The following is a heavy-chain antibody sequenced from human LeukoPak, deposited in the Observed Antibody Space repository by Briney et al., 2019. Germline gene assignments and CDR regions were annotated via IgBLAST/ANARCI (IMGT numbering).Heavy chain of an antibody. CDR3: ERDLSSSGYPIEASDY. CDR1: GYTFTSYY. D-gene: IGHD3-22*01. J-gene: IGHJ4*02. Sequence: ASVKVSCKASGYTFTSYYMHWVRQAPGQGLEWMGIINPSGGSTSYAQKFQGRVTMTRDTSTSTVYMELSSLRSEDTAVYYCERDLSSSGYPIEASDYWGQGTLVTVSS. V-gene: IGHV1-46*01. CDR2: INPSGGST.